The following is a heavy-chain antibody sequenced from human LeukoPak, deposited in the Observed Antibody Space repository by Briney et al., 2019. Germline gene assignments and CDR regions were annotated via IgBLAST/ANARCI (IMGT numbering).Heavy chain of an antibody. D-gene: IGHD4-17*01. V-gene: IGHV3-11*04. CDR2: ISSSGSTI. Sequence: SGRSLRLSCAASGFTFSDYYMSWIRQAPGKGLEWVSYISSSGSTIYYADSVKGRFTISRDNAKNSLYLQMNSLRAEDTAVYYCARGGAATVKYYGDSYWGQGTLVTVSS. CDR1: GFTFSDYY. J-gene: IGHJ4*02. CDR3: ARGGAATVKYYGDSY.